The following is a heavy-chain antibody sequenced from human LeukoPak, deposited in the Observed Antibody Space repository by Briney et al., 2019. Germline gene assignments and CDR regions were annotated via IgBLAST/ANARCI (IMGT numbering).Heavy chain of an antibody. J-gene: IGHJ4*02. CDR1: GGTFSSYA. V-gene: IGHV1-69*01. CDR3: ARGSVVVRLRGPLDY. D-gene: IGHD2-21*01. Sequence: GSSVKVSCKASGGTFSSYAISWVRQAPGQGLEWMGGIIPIFGTANYAQKFQGRVTITADESTSTAYMELSSLRSEDTAVYYCARGSVVVRLRGPLDYWGQGTLVTVSS. CDR2: IIPIFGTA.